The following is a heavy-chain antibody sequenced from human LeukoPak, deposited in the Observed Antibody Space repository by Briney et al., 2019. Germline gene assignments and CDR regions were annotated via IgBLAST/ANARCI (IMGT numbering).Heavy chain of an antibody. CDR3: ARAPYSSYGDY. CDR2: IYHSGST. D-gene: IGHD3-22*01. Sequence: PSETLSLTCTVSGYSISSGYYWSWIRQPPGKGLEWIGYIYHSGSTYYNPSLKSRVTISVDRSKNQFSLKLGSVTAADTAVYYCARAPYSSYGDYWGQGTLVTVAS. CDR1: GYSISSGYY. J-gene: IGHJ4*02. V-gene: IGHV4-38-2*02.